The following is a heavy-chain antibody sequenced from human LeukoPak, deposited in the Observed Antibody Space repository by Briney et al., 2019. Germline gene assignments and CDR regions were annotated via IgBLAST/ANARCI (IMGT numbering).Heavy chain of an antibody. J-gene: IGHJ4*02. CDR1: GFTFSTYG. V-gene: IGHV3-30*02. Sequence: GGSLRLSCAASGFTFSTYGMHWVRQAPGKGLEWVAFIHFDGRKNEYYADSVKGRFTISRDNSKNTLYLQLNSLRLDDTAIYYCAKEIRGYSYGTYFDYWGQGTLVTVSS. D-gene: IGHD5-18*01. CDR2: IHFDGRKNE. CDR3: AKEIRGYSYGTYFDY.